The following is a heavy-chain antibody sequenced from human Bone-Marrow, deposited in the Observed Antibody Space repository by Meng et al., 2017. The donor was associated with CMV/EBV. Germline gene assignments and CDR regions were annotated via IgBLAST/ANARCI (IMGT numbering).Heavy chain of an antibody. CDR3: AKDISSSYYYYGMDV. J-gene: IGHJ6*02. CDR2: ISWNSGSM. CDR1: GFTFDDYA. V-gene: IGHV3-9*03. Sequence: SLKISCAASGFTFDDYAMHWVRQAPGKGLEWVSGISWNSGSMVYADSVKGRFIISRDNAKNSLYMQMNSLRAEDMALYYCAKDISSSYYYYGMDVWGQGNTVTFSS.